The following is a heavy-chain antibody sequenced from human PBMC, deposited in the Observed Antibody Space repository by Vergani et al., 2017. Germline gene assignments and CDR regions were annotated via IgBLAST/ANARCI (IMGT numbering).Heavy chain of an antibody. J-gene: IGHJ4*02. CDR1: GFTFSSYA. V-gene: IGHV3-23*01. Sequence: EVQLLESGGGLVQPGGSLRLSCAASGFTFSSYAMSWVRQAPGKGLEWVSAISGSGGSTYYADSVKGRFTISRDNSKNTLYLQMNSLRAEDTAVYYCAKDQDVDIVATGLVDYWGQGTLVTVSS. CDR2: ISGSGGST. D-gene: IGHD5-12*01. CDR3: AKDQDVDIVATGLVDY.